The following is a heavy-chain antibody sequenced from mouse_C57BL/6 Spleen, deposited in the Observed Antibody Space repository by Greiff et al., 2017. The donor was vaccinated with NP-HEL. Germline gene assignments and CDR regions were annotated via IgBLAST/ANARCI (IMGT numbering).Heavy chain of an antibody. CDR3: AYSNYVGFAY. J-gene: IGHJ3*01. D-gene: IGHD2-5*01. CDR1: GYSITSGYY. V-gene: IGHV3-6*01. Sequence: ESGPGLVKPSQSLSLTCSVTGYSITSGYYWNWIRQFPGNKLEWMGYISYDGSNNYNPSLKNRISITRDTSKNQFFLKLNSVTTEDTATYYCAYSNYVGFAYWGQGTLVTVSA. CDR2: ISYDGSN.